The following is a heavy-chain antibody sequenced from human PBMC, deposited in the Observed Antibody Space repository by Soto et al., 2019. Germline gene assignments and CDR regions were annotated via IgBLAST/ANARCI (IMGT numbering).Heavy chain of an antibody. J-gene: IGHJ4*02. CDR2: VDHSGRT. V-gene: IGHV4-38-2*01. Sequence: SETLSLTCAVSGYSINSEYYWGWIRQPPGKGLEWIGSVDHSGRTYYSPSLRSRLTIFIDTSKNQFSLRLTSVTAADTAMYFCAKKGYYPSGKINLFDSWGQGTLLTVSS. D-gene: IGHD3-10*01. CDR3: AKKGYYPSGKINLFDS. CDR1: GYSINSEYY.